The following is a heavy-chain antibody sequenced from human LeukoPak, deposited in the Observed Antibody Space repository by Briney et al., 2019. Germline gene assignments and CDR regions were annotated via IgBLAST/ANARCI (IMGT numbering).Heavy chain of an antibody. CDR2: ISSSGSTI. CDR1: GFTFSSYE. V-gene: IGHV3-48*03. D-gene: IGHD3-22*01. CDR3: ARVGAYDSSGEGDY. Sequence: PGGSLRLSCAASGFTFSSYEMNWVRQAPGKGLEWVSYISSSGSTIYYADSVKGRFTISRDNAKNSLYLQMNSLGAEDTAVYYCARVGAYDSSGEGDYWGQGTLVTVSS. J-gene: IGHJ4*02.